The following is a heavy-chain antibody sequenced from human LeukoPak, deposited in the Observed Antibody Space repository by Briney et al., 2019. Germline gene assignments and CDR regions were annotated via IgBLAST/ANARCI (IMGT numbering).Heavy chain of an antibody. V-gene: IGHV3-7*01. D-gene: IGHD1-1*01. CDR2: IKQDGTEK. CDR1: GFTFSNCW. Sequence: GGSLRLSCAASGFTFSNCWMTWVRRAPGKGLEWVANIKQDGTEKYYVDSVKGRFTVSRDNAKNSLYLQMNSLRAEDTAVYYCARVDMEGYFDYWGQGTLVTVSS. J-gene: IGHJ4*02. CDR3: ARVDMEGYFDY.